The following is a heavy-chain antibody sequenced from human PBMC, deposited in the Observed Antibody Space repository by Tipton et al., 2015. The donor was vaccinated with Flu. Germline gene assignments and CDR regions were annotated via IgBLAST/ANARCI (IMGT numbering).Heavy chain of an antibody. CDR1: GGSISNSRCY. V-gene: IGHV4-39*01. Sequence: LRPSCTVSGGSISNSRCYWGWIRQTPGKGLEWIGSVFYAGDTYYNSSLKSRLTISVDTSMDQFSLRLTSVTAADTSLYYCASTCYASGTIWGQGILVTVSS. D-gene: IGHD3-10*01. CDR3: ASTCYASGTI. CDR2: VFYAGDT. J-gene: IGHJ4*02.